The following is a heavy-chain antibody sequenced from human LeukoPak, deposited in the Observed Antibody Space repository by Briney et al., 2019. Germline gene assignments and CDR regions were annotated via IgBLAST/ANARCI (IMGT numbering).Heavy chain of an antibody. J-gene: IGHJ6*03. CDR1: GGSYSGYY. V-gene: IGHV4-34*01. Sequence: SETLSLTCAVYGGSYSGYYWSWIRQPPGKGLEWIGEINHSGSTNYNPSLKSRVTISVDTSKNQFSLKLSSVTAADTAVYYCARGDYYYYMDVWGKGTTVTVSS. CDR3: ARGDYYYYMDV. CDR2: INHSGST.